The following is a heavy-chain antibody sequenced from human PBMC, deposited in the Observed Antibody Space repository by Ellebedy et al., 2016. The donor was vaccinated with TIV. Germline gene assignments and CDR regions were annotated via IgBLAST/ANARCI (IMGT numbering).Heavy chain of an antibody. D-gene: IGHD2-15*01. J-gene: IGHJ5*01. V-gene: IGHV1-69*10. CDR3: ARGADRYCTGGKCYRDFDS. Sequence: SVKVSXXATGGTFNNYAISWVRQAPGQGLEWMGGTIPILGVVYYAQKFQGRVTIAADESTSTVYLDLSSLISEDTAVYYCARGADRYCTGGKCYRDFDSWGQGTLVTVSS. CDR1: GGTFNNYA. CDR2: TIPILGVV.